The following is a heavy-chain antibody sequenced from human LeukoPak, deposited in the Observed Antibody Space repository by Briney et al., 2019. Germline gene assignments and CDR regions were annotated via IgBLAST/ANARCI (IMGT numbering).Heavy chain of an antibody. V-gene: IGHV3-21*01. CDR2: ISSSSSYI. CDR3: ARGSDHYDFWSGYCRGAFDI. D-gene: IGHD3-3*01. J-gene: IGHJ3*02. CDR1: GFTFSSCS. Sequence: GGSLRLSCAASGFTFSSCSMNWVRQAPGKGLEWVSSISSSSSYIYYADSVKGRFTISRDNAKNSLYLQMNSLRAEDTAVYYCARGSDHYDFWSGYCRGAFDIWGQGTMVTVSS.